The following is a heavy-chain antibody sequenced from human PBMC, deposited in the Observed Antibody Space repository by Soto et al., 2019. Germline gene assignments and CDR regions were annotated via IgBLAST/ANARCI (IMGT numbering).Heavy chain of an antibody. V-gene: IGHV3-33*01. Sequence: QVQLVESGGGVVQSGRSLRLSCAASGFTFSSYGMHWVRQAPGKGLEWVAVIWYDGSNKYYADSGKGRFTISRDNSKNTVYMQMNSLRAEDAAVYSCAREGSGDGPFYYWGQGTLVTVSS. CDR2: IWYDGSNK. CDR1: GFTFSSYG. J-gene: IGHJ4*02. CDR3: AREGSGDGPFYY. D-gene: IGHD1-26*01.